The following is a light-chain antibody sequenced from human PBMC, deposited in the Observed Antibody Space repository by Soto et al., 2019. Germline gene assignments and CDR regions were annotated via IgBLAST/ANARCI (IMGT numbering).Light chain of an antibody. CDR2: QTS. V-gene: IGKV1-5*03. CDR3: QQYKRYSKT. J-gene: IGKJ1*01. Sequence: DIQMTQSPSTLSASVGDRVTLTCRASQNISSWLAWYQQKPGKAPHLLIYQTSNLESGVPSRFSGRGSGTELTLTITSLQPDDFATYYCQQYKRYSKTFGQGTKVDIK. CDR1: QNISSW.